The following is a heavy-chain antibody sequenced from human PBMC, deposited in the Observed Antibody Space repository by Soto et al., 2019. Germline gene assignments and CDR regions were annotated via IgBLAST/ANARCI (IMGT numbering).Heavy chain of an antibody. V-gene: IGHV1-8*01. CDR1: GNTFTSYD. CDR3: ARGRASGSYYLLDY. Sequence: QVQLVQSGAEVKKPGASVKVSCKASGNTFTSYDINWVRQATGHGLEWMGWINPNSGNIGYAQKFQGRVTMTRDTAIRTAYMEVGRLRSDDTAVYYCARGRASGSYYLLDYWGQGTLVTVSS. J-gene: IGHJ4*02. CDR2: INPNSGNI. D-gene: IGHD3-10*01.